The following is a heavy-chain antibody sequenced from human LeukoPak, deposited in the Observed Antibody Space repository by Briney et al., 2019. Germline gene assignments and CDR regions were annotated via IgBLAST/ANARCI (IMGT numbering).Heavy chain of an antibody. Sequence: PSETLSLTCAVYGGSFSGYYWSWIRQPPGKGLEWIGEINHSGSTNYNPPLKSRVTISVDTSKNQFSLKLSSVTAADTAVYYCARGLGYCSSTSCSDYWGQGTLVTVSS. CDR2: INHSGST. CDR3: ARGLGYCSSTSCSDY. CDR1: GGSFSGYY. V-gene: IGHV4-34*01. J-gene: IGHJ4*02. D-gene: IGHD2-2*01.